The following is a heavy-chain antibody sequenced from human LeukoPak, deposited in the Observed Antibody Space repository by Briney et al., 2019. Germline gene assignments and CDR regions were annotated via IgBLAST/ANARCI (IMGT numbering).Heavy chain of an antibody. D-gene: IGHD3-16*01. J-gene: IGHJ4*02. V-gene: IGHV4-31*03. Sequence: SETLFLTCTVSGGSISSGGYYWSWIRQHPGKGLEWIGYIYYSGSTYYNPSLKSRVTISVDTSKNQFSLKLSSVTAADTAVYYCARGWVVGEWSFDYWGQGTLVTVSS. CDR1: GGSISSGGYY. CDR2: IYYSGST. CDR3: ARGWVVGEWSFDY.